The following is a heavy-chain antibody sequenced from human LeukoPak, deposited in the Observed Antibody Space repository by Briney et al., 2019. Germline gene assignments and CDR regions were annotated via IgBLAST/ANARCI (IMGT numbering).Heavy chain of an antibody. Sequence: SETLSLTCAVYGGSFSGYYWSWIRQPPGKGLEWIGEINHSGSTNYNPSLKSRVTISVDTSKNQFSLKLSSVTAADTAVYYCARWNYYDSSGYYFDYWGQGTLVTVSS. J-gene: IGHJ4*02. CDR1: GGSFSGYY. D-gene: IGHD3-22*01. CDR2: INHSGST. V-gene: IGHV4-34*01. CDR3: ARWNYYDSSGYYFDY.